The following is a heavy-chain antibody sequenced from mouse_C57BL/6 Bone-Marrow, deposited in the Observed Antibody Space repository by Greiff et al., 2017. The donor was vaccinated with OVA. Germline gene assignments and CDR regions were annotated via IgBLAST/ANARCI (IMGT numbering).Heavy chain of an antibody. CDR1: GYTFTSYW. V-gene: IGHV1-64*01. CDR3: ATNYTDAMDY. D-gene: IGHD1-1*01. J-gene: IGHJ4*01. CDR2: IHPNSGST. Sequence: VQLQQPGAELVKPGASVKLSCKASGYTFTSYWMHWVKQRPGQGLEWIGMIHPNSGSTNYNEKLKSKATLTVDKSSSTAYMQLSSLTSEDSAVYYCATNYTDAMDYWGQGTSVTVSS.